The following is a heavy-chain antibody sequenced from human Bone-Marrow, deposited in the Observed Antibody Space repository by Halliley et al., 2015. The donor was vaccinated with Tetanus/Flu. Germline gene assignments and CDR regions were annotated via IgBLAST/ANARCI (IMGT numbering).Heavy chain of an antibody. D-gene: IGHD6-19*01. Sequence: LARINWDDNKYYNTFLETRLTISKDTSKNQVVLTMTNVDPLDTATYYCVRTRFSSAWYDVDYWGQGTLVTVSS. J-gene: IGHJ4*02. V-gene: IGHV2-70*11. CDR2: INWDDNK. CDR3: VRTRFSSAWYDVDY.